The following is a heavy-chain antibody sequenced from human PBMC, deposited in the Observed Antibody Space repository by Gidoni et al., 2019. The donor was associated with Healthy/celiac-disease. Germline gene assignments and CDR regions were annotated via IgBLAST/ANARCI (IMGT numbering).Heavy chain of an antibody. CDR1: GFTCSNAW. Sequence: EVQLVESGGGLVKPGGSLSLYCAASGFTCSNAWMSWVRQAPGKGLEWVGRIKSKTDGGTTDYSAPVKGRFTISRDDSKNTLYLQMNRLKTEDTAVYYCTTARGFGVVPWGQGTMVTVSS. J-gene: IGHJ3*01. D-gene: IGHD3-3*01. CDR3: TTARGFGVVP. V-gene: IGHV3-15*01. CDR2: IKSKTDGGTT.